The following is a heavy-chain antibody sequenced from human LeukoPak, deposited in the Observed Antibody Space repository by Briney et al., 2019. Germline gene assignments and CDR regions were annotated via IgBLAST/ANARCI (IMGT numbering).Heavy chain of an antibody. D-gene: IGHD5-12*01. V-gene: IGHV1-69*01. CDR1: GGTFSSYA. J-gene: IGHJ4*02. Sequence: GSSVKVSCKASGGTFSSYAFSWVRQAPGQGLEWMGGIIVIFGTPNYAQKFQGRVTITADESTSTAYMELSSLRSEDTAVYYCAREVGSNSGYDIPAYCFDYWGQGTLVTVSS. CDR3: AREVGSNSGYDIPAYCFDY. CDR2: IIVIFGTP.